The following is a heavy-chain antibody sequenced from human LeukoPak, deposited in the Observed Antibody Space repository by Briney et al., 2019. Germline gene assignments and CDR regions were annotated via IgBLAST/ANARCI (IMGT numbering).Heavy chain of an antibody. CDR2: IKSKTDGGTT. Sequence: GGSLRLSCAASGFTVSNAWMHWVRQAPGKGLEWVGRIKSKTDGGTTDYADSVKGRFYADSVKGRFTISRDNSKNTLYLQMNSLRAEDTAVYYCAKSGCSSTSCYSILSGWLDPWGQGTLVTVSS. CDR3: AKSGCSSTSCYSILSGWLDP. J-gene: IGHJ5*02. V-gene: IGHV3-15*07. CDR1: GFTVSNAW. D-gene: IGHD2-2*02.